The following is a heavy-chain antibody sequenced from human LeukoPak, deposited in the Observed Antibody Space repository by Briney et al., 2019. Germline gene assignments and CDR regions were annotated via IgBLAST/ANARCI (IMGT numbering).Heavy chain of an antibody. Sequence: GGSLRLSCAASGFTFSSYAMSWVRQAPGKGLEWVSAISGSGGSTYYADSVKGRFTISRHNSKNTLYLQMNSLRAEDTAVYYCAKDLYSGYVRAYYFDYWGQGTLVTVSS. CDR1: GFTFSSYA. J-gene: IGHJ4*02. V-gene: IGHV3-23*01. D-gene: IGHD5-12*01. CDR2: ISGSGGST. CDR3: AKDLYSGYVRAYYFDY.